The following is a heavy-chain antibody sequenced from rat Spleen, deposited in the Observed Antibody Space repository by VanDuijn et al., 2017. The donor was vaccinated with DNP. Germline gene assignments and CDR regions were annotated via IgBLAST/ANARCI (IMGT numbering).Heavy chain of an antibody. D-gene: IGHD1-9*01. CDR1: GFTFSDYY. Sequence: EVQLVESGGGLVQPGRSLKVSCAASGFTFSDYYMAWVRQAPTKGLEWVAYISYDGGSTYYGDSVKGRFTISRDNAKNTLYLQMDSLRSEDMATYYCARGYYGYNYFDYWGQGVMVAVSS. CDR3: ARGYYGYNYFDY. J-gene: IGHJ2*01. CDR2: ISYDGGST. V-gene: IGHV5-22*01.